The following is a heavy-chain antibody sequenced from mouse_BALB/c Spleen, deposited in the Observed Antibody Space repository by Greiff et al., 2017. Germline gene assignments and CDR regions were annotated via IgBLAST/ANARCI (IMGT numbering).Heavy chain of an antibody. J-gene: IGHJ3*01. CDR3: ARRGLRRELAY. CDR1: GFTFSSYT. V-gene: IGHV5-12-2*01. Sequence: DVKLVESGGGLVQPGGSLKLSCAASGFTFSSYTMSWVRQTPEKRLEWVAYISNGGGSTYYPDTVKGRFTISRDNAKNTLYLQMSSLKSEDTAMYYCARRGLRRELAYWGQGTLVTVSA. CDR2: ISNGGGST. D-gene: IGHD2-4*01.